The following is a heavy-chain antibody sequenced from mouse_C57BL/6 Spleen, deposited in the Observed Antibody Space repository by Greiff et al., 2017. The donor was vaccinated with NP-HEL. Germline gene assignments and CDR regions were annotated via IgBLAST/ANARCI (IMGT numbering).Heavy chain of an antibody. CDR2: IHPNSGST. CDR3: ASSDYYGSSSYYFDY. V-gene: IGHV1-64*01. Sequence: QVQLQQPGAELVKPGASVKLSCKASGYTFTSYWMHWVKQRPGQGLEWIGMIHPNSGSTNYNEKFKSKATLTVDKSSSTAYMQLSSLTSEDSAVYYCASSDYYGSSSYYFDYWGQGTTRTVSS. J-gene: IGHJ2*01. CDR1: GYTFTSYW. D-gene: IGHD1-1*01.